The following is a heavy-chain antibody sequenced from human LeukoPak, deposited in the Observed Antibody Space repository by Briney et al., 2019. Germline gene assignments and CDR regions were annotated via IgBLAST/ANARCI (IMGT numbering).Heavy chain of an antibody. Sequence: GGSLRLSCAASGFTFSDYYMSWIRQAPGKGLEWVSYISSRGSTIYYADSVKGRFTISRDNAKNSLYLQMNCLRAEDTAVYYCARDDLSANPDYWGQGTLVTVSS. CDR2: ISSRGSTI. CDR1: GFTFSDYY. D-gene: IGHD4/OR15-4a*01. J-gene: IGHJ4*02. V-gene: IGHV3-11*04. CDR3: ARDDLSANPDY.